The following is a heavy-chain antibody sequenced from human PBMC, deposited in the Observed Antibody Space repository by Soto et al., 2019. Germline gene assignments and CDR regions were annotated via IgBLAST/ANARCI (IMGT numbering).Heavy chain of an antibody. D-gene: IGHD3-22*01. J-gene: IGHJ4*02. Sequence: GGSLRLSCAASGFTVSSNYMSWVRQAPGKGLEWVSVIYSGGSTYYADSVKGRFTISRDNSKNTLYLQMNSLRAEDTAVYYCARDTYYASSGYVLDYWGQGTLVTVSS. V-gene: IGHV3-53*01. CDR2: IYSGGST. CDR3: ARDTYYASSGYVLDY. CDR1: GFTVSSNY.